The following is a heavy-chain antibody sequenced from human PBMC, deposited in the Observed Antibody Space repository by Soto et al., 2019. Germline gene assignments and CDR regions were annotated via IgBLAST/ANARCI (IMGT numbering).Heavy chain of an antibody. Sequence: EVQLVESGGGLVQPGGSLRLSCAASGFTFSSYWMAWFRRAPGKGLEWVANIKPDGGETFYVDSLRGRFTISRDNAQNSMYLQMYSLRVEDTAVYYCTRVGGDWYSDLWGRGTLVTVSS. CDR3: TRVGGDWYSDL. J-gene: IGHJ2*01. V-gene: IGHV3-7*01. D-gene: IGHD3-10*01. CDR2: IKPDGGET. CDR1: GFTFSSYW.